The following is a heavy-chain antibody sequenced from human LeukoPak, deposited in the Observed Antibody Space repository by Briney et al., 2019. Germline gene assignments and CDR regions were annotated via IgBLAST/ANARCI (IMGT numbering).Heavy chain of an antibody. CDR1: GFTFSSYT. V-gene: IGHV3-21*01. CDR3: ARDLGGNWFDP. Sequence: SGGSLRLSCAASGFTFSSYTMNWVRQAPGKGLEWVSSISSSSSYIYYADSVKGRFTISRDNAKNSLYLQMSSLRAEDTAVYYCARDLGGNWFDPWGQGTLVTVSS. CDR2: ISSSSSYI. D-gene: IGHD4-23*01. J-gene: IGHJ5*02.